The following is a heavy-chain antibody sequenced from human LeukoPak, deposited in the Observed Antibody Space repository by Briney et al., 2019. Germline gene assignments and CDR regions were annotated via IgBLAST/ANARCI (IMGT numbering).Heavy chain of an antibody. D-gene: IGHD3-10*01. CDR3: AKGREMSRITMVRGVPDALDI. CDR2: ISSSGSTI. CDR1: GFTFSDYY. V-gene: IGHV3-11*01. J-gene: IGHJ3*02. Sequence: GGSLRLSCAASGFTFSDYYMSWIRQAPGKGLEWVSYISSSGSTIYYADSVKGRFTISRDNAKNTLYLQMNSLRAEDTAVYYCAKGREMSRITMVRGVPDALDIWGQGTMVTVSS.